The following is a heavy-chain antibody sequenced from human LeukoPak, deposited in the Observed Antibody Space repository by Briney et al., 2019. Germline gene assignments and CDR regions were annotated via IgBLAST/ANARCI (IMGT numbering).Heavy chain of an antibody. J-gene: IGHJ4*02. CDR3: ATASGAFHY. Sequence: PSETLSLTCTVSGGSISSSYWSWVRQPPGKGLEWIGYIYYSGITSNNPPLKSRVTISLDTSKNQFSLKLNSVTVADTAVYYCATASGAFHYWGQGALVTVSS. CDR1: GGSISSSY. V-gene: IGHV4-59*01. CDR2: IYYSGIT.